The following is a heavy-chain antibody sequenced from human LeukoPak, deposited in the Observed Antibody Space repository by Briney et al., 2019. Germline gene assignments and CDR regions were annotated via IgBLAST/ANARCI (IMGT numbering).Heavy chain of an antibody. CDR1: GGSISSSNE. Sequence: SETLSLTCAVSGGSISSSNEWSWVRQPPGKGLEWIGEINHSGTTDYNPSLKSRVTISADKSKNQFSLKLSSVTAADTAVYYCARANSPTSIAAAGYDYWGQGTLVTVSS. CDR2: INHSGTT. CDR3: ARANSPTSIAAAGYDY. V-gene: IGHV4-4*02. D-gene: IGHD6-13*01. J-gene: IGHJ4*02.